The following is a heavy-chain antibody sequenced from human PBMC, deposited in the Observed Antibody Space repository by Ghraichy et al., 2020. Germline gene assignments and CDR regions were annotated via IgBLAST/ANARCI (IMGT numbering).Heavy chain of an antibody. J-gene: IGHJ6*03. CDR2: IYYSGST. V-gene: IGHV4-59*01. CDR1: GGSISNYY. Sequence: SQTLSLTCTVSGGSISNYYWSWIRQPPGKGLEWIGYIYYSGSTNYNPSLKSRVTISVDTSKNQFSLKLSSVTAADTVVYYCARAPSGGTAAGARYYYMDVWGKGTTVTVSS. D-gene: IGHD6-13*01. CDR3: ARAPSGGTAAGARYYYMDV.